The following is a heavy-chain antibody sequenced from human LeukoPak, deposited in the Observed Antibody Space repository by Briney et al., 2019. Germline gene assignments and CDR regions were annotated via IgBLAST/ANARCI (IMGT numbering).Heavy chain of an antibody. CDR1: GITLSNYG. J-gene: IGHJ4*02. CDR3: ARELLGRNWNYFDH. CDR2: ISDSGGRT. D-gene: IGHD1-1*01. Sequence: GSLRLSCAVSGITLSNYGMSWVRQAPGKGLEWVAGISDSGGRTNYADSVKGRFTISRDNPKNTLYLQMNSLRAEDTAVYYCARELLGRNWNYFDHWGQGTLVTVSS. V-gene: IGHV3-23*01.